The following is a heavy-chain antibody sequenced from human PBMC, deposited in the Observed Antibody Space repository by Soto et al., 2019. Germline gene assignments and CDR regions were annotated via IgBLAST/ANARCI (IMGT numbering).Heavy chain of an antibody. Sequence: GESLKISCQYSGYRVSSHCIAWVRQMPGKGLEWLGVIYPSDSHPRYSPSFQGHVTISVDKSINTAYLQWWSLRASDTAKYYCEGVSDPSSYSCDHWGQGALVTVSS. D-gene: IGHD2-15*01. V-gene: IGHV5-51*01. J-gene: IGHJ4*02. CDR3: EGVSDPSSYSCDH. CDR2: IYPSDSHP. CDR1: GYRVSSHC.